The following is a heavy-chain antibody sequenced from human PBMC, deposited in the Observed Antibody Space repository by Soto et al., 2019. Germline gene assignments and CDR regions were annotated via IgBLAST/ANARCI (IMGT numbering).Heavy chain of an antibody. CDR3: ARDFFDSSDYTTNWFDP. CDR2: INSGGSA. D-gene: IGHD3-22*01. J-gene: IGHJ5*02. V-gene: IGHV4-39*01. CDR1: GGSIRSSDYY. Sequence: PSETLSLTCTVSGGSIRSSDYYWGWIRQPPGEGLEWIGNINSGGSAYYYPSLRTRVTISVDTSKNQFSLKLTSVTAADAALYYCARDFFDSSDYTTNWFDPWGQGTLVTVSS.